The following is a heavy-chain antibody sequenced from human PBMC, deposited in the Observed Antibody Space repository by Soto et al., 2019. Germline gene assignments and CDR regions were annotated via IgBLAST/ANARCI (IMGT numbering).Heavy chain of an antibody. CDR3: AVSRDRYSMDV. CDR2: IYYSGST. J-gene: IGHJ6*02. V-gene: IGHV4-31*03. CDR1: GGSISSGGYY. Sequence: SETLSLTCTVSGGSISSGGYYWSWIRQHPGKGLEWIGYIYYSGSTYYNPSLKSRVTISVDTSKDQFSLKLSSVTAADTAVYYCAVSRDRYSMDVWGQGTTVTLSS. D-gene: IGHD2-2*01.